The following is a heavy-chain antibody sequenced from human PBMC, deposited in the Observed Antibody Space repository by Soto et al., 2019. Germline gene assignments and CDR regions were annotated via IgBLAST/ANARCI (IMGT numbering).Heavy chain of an antibody. Sequence: PGGSLRLSCAVSGFPLEKYGMNWVRQAPGKGLEWVSSISFSGDYIYYADSVKGRFTIYRDKARNSLYLQMNRLGVDDTAMYFSARATYNSDHEYWGQGTQVAVSS. V-gene: IGHV3-21*01. CDR1: GFPLEKYG. J-gene: IGHJ4*02. D-gene: IGHD1-20*01. CDR2: ISFSGDYI. CDR3: ARATYNSDHEY.